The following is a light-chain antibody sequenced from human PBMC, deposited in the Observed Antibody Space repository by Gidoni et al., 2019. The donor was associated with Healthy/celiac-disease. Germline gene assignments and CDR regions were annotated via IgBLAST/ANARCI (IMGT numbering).Light chain of an antibody. J-gene: IGLJ2*01. CDR1: KLGNKY. CDR3: QAWYSETVI. Sequence: SYELTQPPSVSVSPGQTASITCSGEKLGNKYTSWYQQRPGQSTVLVISQDSNRPSGSPERFSGSHSGDTATLTVIGSQDMDAGHSYCQAWYSETVIFGGGTKLTVL. V-gene: IGLV3-1*01. CDR2: QDS.